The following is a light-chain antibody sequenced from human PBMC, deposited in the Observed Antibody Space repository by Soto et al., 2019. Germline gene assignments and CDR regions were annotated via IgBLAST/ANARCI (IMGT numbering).Light chain of an antibody. CDR2: GAS. CDR1: QTVRSSS. Sequence: DIVLTQSPGTLSLSPCESATLSCSASQTVRSSSLAWYQQKPGQAPRLLIFGASTRAAGFPDRFSGSGSGTDFTLTISRLEPEDFAVYYCQQYGSSPRTFGQGTKVDIK. CDR3: QQYGSSPRT. J-gene: IGKJ1*01. V-gene: IGKV3-20*01.